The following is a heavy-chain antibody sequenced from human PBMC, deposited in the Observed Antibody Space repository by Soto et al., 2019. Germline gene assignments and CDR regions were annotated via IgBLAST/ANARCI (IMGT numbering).Heavy chain of an antibody. D-gene: IGHD3-22*01. CDR1: GGSISSSSYY. CDR3: ARLHYDSSGYYYFYYYYGMDV. J-gene: IGHJ6*02. CDR2: IYYSGST. Sequence: SETLSLTCTVSGGSISSSSYYWGWIRQPPGKGQELIGSIYYSGSTYYNPSLKSRVTISVDTSKNQFSLKLSSVTAADTAVYYCARLHYDSSGYYYFYYYYGMDVWGQGTTVTVSS. V-gene: IGHV4-39*01.